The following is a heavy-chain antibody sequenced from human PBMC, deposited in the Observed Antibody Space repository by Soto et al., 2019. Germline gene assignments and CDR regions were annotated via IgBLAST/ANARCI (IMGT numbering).Heavy chain of an antibody. V-gene: IGHV3-23*01. D-gene: IGHD6-19*01. CDR1: GFTFSSYA. CDR3: AKDGGIAVAVRTPFDY. J-gene: IGHJ4*02. Sequence: EVQLLESGGGLVQPGGSLRLSCAAPGFTFSSYAMSWVRQAPGKGLEWVSAISGSGGSTYYADSVKGRFTISRDNSKNTLYLQMNSLRAEDTAVYYCAKDGGIAVAVRTPFDYWGQGTLVTVSS. CDR2: ISGSGGST.